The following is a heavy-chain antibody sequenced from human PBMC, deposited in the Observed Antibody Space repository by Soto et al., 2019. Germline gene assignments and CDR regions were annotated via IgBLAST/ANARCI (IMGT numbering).Heavy chain of an antibody. V-gene: IGHV4-59*08. D-gene: IGHD1-7*01. CDR1: GFSFSIYY. CDR2: IYYSGST. CDR3: ARQYNRNYGLYYFXY. Sequence: ADTLALTCTVSGFSFSIYYWSWIRQSPGKGLDGIGYIYYSGSTKYNPSLKRRVTMSVDTSKNQFSLKLSSATAADTSVYYCARQYNRNYGLYYFXYWGLGALVXVS. J-gene: IGHJ4*02.